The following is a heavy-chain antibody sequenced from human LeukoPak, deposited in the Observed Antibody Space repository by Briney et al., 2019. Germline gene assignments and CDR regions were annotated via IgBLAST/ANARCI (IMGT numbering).Heavy chain of an antibody. J-gene: IGHJ3*01. CDR2: IYYVGNT. Sequence: PSETLSLTCTVSGGSLSSGGYYWTWIRQHPGKGLEWLAYIYYVGNTYYNPSLESLLSISADTSKNHFSLNLSSVTAADTAIYYCARFSTRLTGERIGAFDLWGQGTMVTVSS. CDR1: GGSLSSGGYY. CDR3: ARFSTRLTGERIGAFDL. V-gene: IGHV4-31*01. D-gene: IGHD7-27*01.